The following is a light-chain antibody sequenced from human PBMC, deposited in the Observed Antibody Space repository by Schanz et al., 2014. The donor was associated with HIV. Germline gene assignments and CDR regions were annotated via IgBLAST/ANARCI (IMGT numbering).Light chain of an antibody. J-gene: IGKJ5*01. CDR1: QTVSKN. V-gene: IGKV3-15*01. CDR2: GAS. CDR3: QQYNDWPPIT. Sequence: EIVMTQSPGTLSVSPGERATLSCRASQTVSKNLAWYQQKPGQAPRLLIYGASTRVTCIPARFSGSGSGTEFTLTISSLQSEDFAVYYCQQYNDWPPITFGQGTRLEIK.